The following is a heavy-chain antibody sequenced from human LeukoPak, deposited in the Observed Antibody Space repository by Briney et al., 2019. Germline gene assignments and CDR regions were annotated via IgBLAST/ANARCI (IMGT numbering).Heavy chain of an antibody. CDR3: ARVGDSSGYHHDAFDI. D-gene: IGHD3-22*01. CDR2: INPNSGGT. Sequence: ASVKVSCKASGYTFTGYYMHWVRQAPGQGLEWMGWINPNSGGTNYAQKFQGRVTMTRDTSISTAYMELSSLRSEDTAVYYCARVGDSSGYHHDAFDIWGQGTMVTVSS. CDR1: GYTFTGYY. V-gene: IGHV1-2*02. J-gene: IGHJ3*02.